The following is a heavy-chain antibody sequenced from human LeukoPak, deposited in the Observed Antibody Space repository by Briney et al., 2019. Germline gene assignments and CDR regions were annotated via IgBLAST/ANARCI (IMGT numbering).Heavy chain of an antibody. V-gene: IGHV3-53*01. CDR2: IYSGGST. J-gene: IGHJ4*02. CDR1: GFTVSSNY. Sequence: GGSLRLSCAASGFTVSSNYMSWVRQAPGKGLEWVSVIYSGGSTYYADSVKGRFTISRDNSKNTLYLQMNSLRAEDTAVYYCARARWGSGGGYYFDYWGQGSLVTVSS. D-gene: IGHD7-27*01. CDR3: ARARWGSGGGYYFDY.